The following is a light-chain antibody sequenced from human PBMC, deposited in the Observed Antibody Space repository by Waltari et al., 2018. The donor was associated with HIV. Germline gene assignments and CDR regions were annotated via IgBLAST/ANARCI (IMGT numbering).Light chain of an antibody. CDR1: SPTIRAGSD. J-gene: IGLJ2*01. V-gene: IGLV1-40*01. Sequence: QSVLTQPPSVSGAPGQRVTISCTGSSPTIRAGSDVHWYHQLPGTAPKLLIYGNSNRPSGVPDRFSGSKSGTSASLAITGLQAEDEADYYCQSYDSSLSVYVVFGGGTKLTVL. CDR3: QSYDSSLSVYVV. CDR2: GNS.